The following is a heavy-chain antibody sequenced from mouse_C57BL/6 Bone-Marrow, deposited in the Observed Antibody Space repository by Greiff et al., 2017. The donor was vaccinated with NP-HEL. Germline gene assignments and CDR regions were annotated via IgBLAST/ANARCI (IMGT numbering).Heavy chain of an antibody. CDR2: IHPNSGST. J-gene: IGHJ3*01. CDR3: ARPYCNYLAWFAY. CDR1: GYTFTSYW. Sequence: QVQLKQPGAELVKPGASVKLSCKASGYTFTSYWMHWVKQRPGQGLEWIGMIHPNSGSTNYNEKFKSKATLTVDKSSSTAYMQLSSLTSEDSAVYYCARPYCNYLAWFAYWGQGTLVTVSA. D-gene: IGHD2-1*01. V-gene: IGHV1-64*01.